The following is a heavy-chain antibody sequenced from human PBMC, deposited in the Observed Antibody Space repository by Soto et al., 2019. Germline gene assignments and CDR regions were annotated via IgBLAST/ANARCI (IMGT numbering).Heavy chain of an antibody. J-gene: IGHJ6*03. Sequence: GGSLRLSCAASEFSFSSYAMSWVRQAPGKGLEWDSAISGSGGSTYYADSVKGLFTISRDNSKNTLYLQMNSLRAEDTAVYYCAKYPRYYYYYMDVWGKGTTVTVSS. V-gene: IGHV3-23*01. CDR3: AKYPRYYYYYMDV. CDR2: ISGSGGST. CDR1: EFSFSSYA.